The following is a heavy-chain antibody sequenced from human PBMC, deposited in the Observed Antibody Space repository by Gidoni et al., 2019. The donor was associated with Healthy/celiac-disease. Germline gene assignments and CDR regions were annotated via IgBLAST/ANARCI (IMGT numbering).Heavy chain of an antibody. CDR3: ARGRTPDYFDY. CDR2: IGTAGDT. J-gene: IGHJ4*02. V-gene: IGHV3-13*01. D-gene: IGHD2-15*01. CDR1: GFTFSSYD. Sequence: EVQLVESGGGLVQPGGSLSLSCAASGFTFSSYDMHWVRQATGKGLEWVSAIGTAGDTYYPGSVKGRFTISRENAKNSLYLQMNSLRAGDTAVYYCARGRTPDYFDYWGQGTLVTVSS.